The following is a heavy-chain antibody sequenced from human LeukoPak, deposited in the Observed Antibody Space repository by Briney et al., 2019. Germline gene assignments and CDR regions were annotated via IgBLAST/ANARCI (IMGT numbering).Heavy chain of an antibody. Sequence: PGGSRRLSGAASGFAFSSYWMHWVRQAPGKGLVWVSRINSDGSSTSYADSVKGRFTISRDNAKNTLYLQMNSLRGEDTAVYYCAREDAGSSFSFDYWGRGTLVTVSS. CDR1: GFAFSSYW. V-gene: IGHV3-74*01. CDR2: INSDGSST. CDR3: AREDAGSSFSFDY. J-gene: IGHJ4*02.